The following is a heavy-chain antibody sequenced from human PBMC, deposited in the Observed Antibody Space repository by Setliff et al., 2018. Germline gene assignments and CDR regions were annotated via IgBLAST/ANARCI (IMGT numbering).Heavy chain of an antibody. Sequence: ASVKVSCKVSGYTLTELSRHWVRQALGKGLEWMGGIDLEDGETINAQKFQGRVTMTTDSSKNTVYMELKTLRFDDTAFYYCARAPRWGAGKALDYWGQGTLVTVSS. D-gene: IGHD3-16*01. CDR2: IDLEDGET. CDR3: ARAPRWGAGKALDY. J-gene: IGHJ4*02. CDR1: GYTLTELS. V-gene: IGHV1-24*01.